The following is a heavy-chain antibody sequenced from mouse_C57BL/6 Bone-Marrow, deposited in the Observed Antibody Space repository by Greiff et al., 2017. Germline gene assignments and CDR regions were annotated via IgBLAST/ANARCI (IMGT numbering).Heavy chain of an antibody. Sequence: VQLKQSGPELVKPGASVKISCKASGYSFTDYNMNWVKQSNGKSLEWIGVINPNNGTTSYNQKFKGKATLTVDQPSRTAYMQLNRLTSVDSAAYYCARGNDYDYAKAYWGQGTSVTVSS. CDR1: GYSFTDYN. J-gene: IGHJ4*01. V-gene: IGHV1-39*01. D-gene: IGHD2-4*01. CDR2: INPNNGTT. CDR3: ARGNDYDYAKAY.